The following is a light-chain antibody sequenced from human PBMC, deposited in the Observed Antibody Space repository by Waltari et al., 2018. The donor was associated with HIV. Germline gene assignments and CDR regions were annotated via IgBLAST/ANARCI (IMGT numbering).Light chain of an antibody. CDR2: AAS. CDR3: QQLNSLIT. J-gene: IGKJ5*01. CDR1: QDISSY. V-gene: IGKV1-9*01. Sequence: DIQLTQSPSFLSASIGDGITITCRASQDISSYLAWYQQKPGKAPKLLIYAASTLQSGVPSRFSGSGSGTEFTLTISSLQPEDFATYYCQQLNSLITFGQGTRLEMK.